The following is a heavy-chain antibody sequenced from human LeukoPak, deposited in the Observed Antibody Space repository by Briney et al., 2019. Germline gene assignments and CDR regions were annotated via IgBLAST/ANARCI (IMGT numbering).Heavy chain of an antibody. CDR2: INHSGST. D-gene: IGHD2-2*01. CDR3: ASGELGYCSSTSCPVVAFDI. CDR1: GGSFSGYY. V-gene: IGHV4-34*01. Sequence: PSETLSLTCAVYGGSFSGYYWSWIRQPPGKGLEWIGEINHSGSTNYNPSLKSRVTISVDTSKNQFSLKLSSVTAADTAVYYCASGELGYCSSTSCPVVAFDIWGQGTMVTVSS. J-gene: IGHJ3*02.